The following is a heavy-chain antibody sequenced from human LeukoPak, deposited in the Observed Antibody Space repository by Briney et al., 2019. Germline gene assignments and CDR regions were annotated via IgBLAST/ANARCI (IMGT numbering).Heavy chain of an antibody. Sequence: PGGSLRLSCAASGFTFSSYGMSWVRQAPGKGLEWVSAISGSGGSTYYADSVKGRFTISRDNSKNTLYLQMNSLRAEDTAVYYCAKDPAYFLSVDAFDIWGQGTMVTVSS. CDR3: AKDPAYFLSVDAFDI. CDR2: ISGSGGST. J-gene: IGHJ3*02. D-gene: IGHD3-16*02. CDR1: GFTFSSYG. V-gene: IGHV3-23*01.